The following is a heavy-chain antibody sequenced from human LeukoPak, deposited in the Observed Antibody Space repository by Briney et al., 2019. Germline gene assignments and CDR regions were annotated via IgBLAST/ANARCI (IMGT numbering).Heavy chain of an antibody. CDR3: ARDPPDSSGYRSWAFDI. CDR1: GGSMSINNYY. J-gene: IGHJ3*02. CDR2: IYYTGTT. D-gene: IGHD3-22*01. V-gene: IGHV4-39*07. Sequence: SETLSLTCTVSGGSMSINNYYWAWIRQPPGKGLEWIGSIYYTGTTYYNPSLKSRVTISVDTSKNQFSLRLTSVTAADTAVYYCARDPPDSSGYRSWAFDIWGQGTMVSVSS.